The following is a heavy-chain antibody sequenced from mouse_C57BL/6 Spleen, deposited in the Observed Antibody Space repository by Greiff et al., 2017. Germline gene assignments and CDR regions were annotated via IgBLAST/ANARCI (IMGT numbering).Heavy chain of an antibody. CDR2: IDPSDSET. CDR3: ARSGGNGYDVGFAY. J-gene: IGHJ3*01. V-gene: IGHV1-52*01. D-gene: IGHD2-2*01. CDR1: GYTFTSYW. Sequence: QVQLQQPGAELVRPGSSVKLSCKASGYTFTSYWMHWVKQRPIQGLEWIGNIDPSDSETHYNQKFKDKATLTVDKSSSTAYMQLSSLTSEDSAVYYCARSGGNGYDVGFAYWGQGTLVTVSA.